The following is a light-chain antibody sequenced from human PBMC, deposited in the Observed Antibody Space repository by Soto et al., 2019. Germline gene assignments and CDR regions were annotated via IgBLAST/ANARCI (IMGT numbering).Light chain of an antibody. J-gene: IGLJ3*02. CDR2: LNSDGSH. CDR1: SGHNSYA. CDR3: QTWSNQIRV. V-gene: IGLV4-69*01. Sequence: QLVLTQPPSASASLGASVKLTCTLSSGHNSYAIAWHQQQPEKGPRYLMKLNSDGSHSKGDGIPDRFSGSSPGAERYLTISRLQSDDEAVYYCQTWSNQIRVFGGGTNLTVL.